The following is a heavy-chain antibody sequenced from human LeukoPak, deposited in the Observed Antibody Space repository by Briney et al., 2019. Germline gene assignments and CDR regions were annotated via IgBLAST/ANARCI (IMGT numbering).Heavy chain of an antibody. D-gene: IGHD3-22*01. V-gene: IGHV3-21*01. CDR1: GFTFSSHS. J-gene: IGHJ4*02. CDR2: ISGSSSYI. Sequence: PGGSLRLSCVVSGFTFSSHSMHWVRQAPGKGPEWVSSISGSSSYIFYADSVKGRFTVSRDNAKNSLYLQMNSLGVEDTAVYYCANWAGYDSSGYYFTGPFDYWGQGTLVTVSS. CDR3: ANWAGYDSSGYYFTGPFDY.